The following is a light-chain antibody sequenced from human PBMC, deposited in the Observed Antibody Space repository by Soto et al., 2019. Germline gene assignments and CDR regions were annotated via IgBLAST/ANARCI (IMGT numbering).Light chain of an antibody. CDR1: QTISSW. CDR2: KAS. Sequence: DIPMTQSPSTLSRSVGDRVTITCRASQTISSWLAWYQQKPGKAPKLLIYKASTLKSGVPSRFSGSGSGTEFTLTISSLQPEDFATYYCQQSYNAPLTFGGGTKVDI. V-gene: IGKV1-5*03. CDR3: QQSYNAPLT. J-gene: IGKJ4*01.